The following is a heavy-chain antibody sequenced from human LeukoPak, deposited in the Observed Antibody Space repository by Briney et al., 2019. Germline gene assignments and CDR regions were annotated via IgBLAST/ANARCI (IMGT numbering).Heavy chain of an antibody. CDR1: GDTFKNYY. V-gene: IGHV1-46*02. D-gene: IGHD2-2*01. J-gene: IGHJ6*03. Sequence: ASVKDSCKASGDTFKNYYVNWVRQAPGQGPEWMGIINPSGTRKNYALGFQESLTMARDTSTTTVYMELSSLRSEDTAVYYCARDREDIVVVPAAKGGYYYYYMDVWGKGTTVTVSS. CDR3: ARDREDIVVVPAAKGGYYYYYMDV. CDR2: INPSGTRK.